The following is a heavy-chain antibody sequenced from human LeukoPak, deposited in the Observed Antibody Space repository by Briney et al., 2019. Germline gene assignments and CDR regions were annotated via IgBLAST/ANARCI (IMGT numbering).Heavy chain of an antibody. CDR1: GYTFIDYF. D-gene: IGHD1-7*01. J-gene: IGHJ3*02. Sequence: ASVKVSCKASGYTFIDYFIHWMRQTPGQGLEWLGWINPNSGVTRYAQKLQDRVTMTRDTAAYMELSSLKSDDTAMYYCVRAVSGTLGGAFDIWGQGTAVTVSS. V-gene: IGHV1-2*02. CDR2: INPNSGVT. CDR3: VRAVSGTLGGAFDI.